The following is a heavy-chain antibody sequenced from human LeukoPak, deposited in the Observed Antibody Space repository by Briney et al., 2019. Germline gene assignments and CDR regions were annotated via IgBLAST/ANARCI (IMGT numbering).Heavy chain of an antibody. J-gene: IGHJ6*02. D-gene: IGHD3-3*01. Sequence: ASVKVSCKASGHTFTSYDINWVRQATGQGLEWMGWMNPNSGNTGYAQKFQGRVTMTRNTSISTAYMELSSLRSEDTAVYYCARSGKVEEPYYDFWSGYFRDPYYYYGMDVWGQGTTVTVSS. CDR3: ARSGKVEEPYYDFWSGYFRDPYYYYGMDV. V-gene: IGHV1-8*01. CDR1: GHTFTSYD. CDR2: MNPNSGNT.